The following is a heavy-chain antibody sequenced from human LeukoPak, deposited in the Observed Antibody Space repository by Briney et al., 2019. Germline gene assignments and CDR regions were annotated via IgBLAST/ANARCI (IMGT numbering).Heavy chain of an antibody. V-gene: IGHV1-46*01. Sequence: GASVKVSCKASGYTFTSYYMHWVRQAPGQGLEWMGIINPSGGSTSYAQKFQGRVTMTRDMSTSTVYMELSSLRSEDTAVYYCARNPARGDWFDPWGQGTLVTVSS. D-gene: IGHD6-6*01. CDR3: ARNPARGDWFDP. J-gene: IGHJ5*02. CDR1: GYTFTSYY. CDR2: INPSGGST.